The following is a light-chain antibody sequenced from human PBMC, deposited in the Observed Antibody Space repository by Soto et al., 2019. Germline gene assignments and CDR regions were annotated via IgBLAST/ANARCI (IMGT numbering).Light chain of an antibody. J-gene: IGLJ1*01. Sequence: QSVLTQPPSASGTPGQRVTISFSGSSSHIGSNPVNWYHQLPGTAPKILIYSNNQRPSGVPDRFSGSKSGTSASLAISGLQSEDEADYYCAAWDDGLNGYVFGTGTKVTVL. V-gene: IGLV1-44*01. CDR1: SSHIGSNP. CDR3: AAWDDGLNGYV. CDR2: SNN.